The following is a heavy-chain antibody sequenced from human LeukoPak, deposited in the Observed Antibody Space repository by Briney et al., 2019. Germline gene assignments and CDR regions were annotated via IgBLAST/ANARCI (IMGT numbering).Heavy chain of an antibody. V-gene: IGHV1-69*04. D-gene: IGHD3-22*01. J-gene: IGHJ4*02. CDR1: GGTFSSYA. CDR3: ARASSPYYYDSSGYYHLDY. Sequence: SVKVSSKASGGTFSSYAISWVRQAPGQGLEWMGRIIPILGIANYAQKFQGRVTITADKSTSTAYMELSSLRSEDTAVYYCARASSPYYYDSSGYYHLDYWGQGTLVTVSS. CDR2: IIPILGIA.